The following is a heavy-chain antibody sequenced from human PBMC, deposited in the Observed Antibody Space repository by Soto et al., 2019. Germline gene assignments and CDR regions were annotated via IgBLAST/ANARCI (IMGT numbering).Heavy chain of an antibody. CDR1: GFTFSSYW. Sequence: EVQLVESGGGLVQPGGSLRLSCAASGFTFSSYWMSWVRQAPGKGLEWVANIKQDGSEKYYVDSVKGRFTISRDNAKDSLYLQMNSVRAEDTAVYYCARPNDYGDYEGAFDIWGQGTMFTVSS. V-gene: IGHV3-7*01. D-gene: IGHD4-17*01. CDR3: ARPNDYGDYEGAFDI. CDR2: IKQDGSEK. J-gene: IGHJ3*02.